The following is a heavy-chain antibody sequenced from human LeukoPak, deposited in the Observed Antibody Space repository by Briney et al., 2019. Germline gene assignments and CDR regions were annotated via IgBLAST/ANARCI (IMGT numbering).Heavy chain of an antibody. CDR3: ARGRYCGSASCYIDYYYGMDV. D-gene: IGHD2-2*02. V-gene: IGHV4-34*01. J-gene: IGHJ6*02. CDR1: GGSFSGYY. Sequence: PSETLSLTCAVYGGSFSGYYWSWIRQPPGKGLEWIGEINHSGSTNYIPSLKSRVTISVDTSENQCSLKLSSVTAAETAVFYYARGRYCGSASCYIDYYYGMDVWGQGTTVTVSS. CDR2: INHSGST.